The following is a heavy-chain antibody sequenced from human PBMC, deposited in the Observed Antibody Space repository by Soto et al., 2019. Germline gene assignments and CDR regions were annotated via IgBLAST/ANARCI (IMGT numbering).Heavy chain of an antibody. V-gene: IGHV3-23*01. CDR2: ISGSGGST. J-gene: IGHJ4*02. Sequence: PGWSLRLSCAASGFTFSSYAMNWVRQAPGKGLEWVSAISGSGGSTYYADSVKGRFTISRDKSKNTLYLQMNSLRAEDTAVYYCAKGRYSGTYYPGYWGQGTLVTVSS. D-gene: IGHD1-26*01. CDR1: GFTFSSYA. CDR3: AKGRYSGTYYPGY.